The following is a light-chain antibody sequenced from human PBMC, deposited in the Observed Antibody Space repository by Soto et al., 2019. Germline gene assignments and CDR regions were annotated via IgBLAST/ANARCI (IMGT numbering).Light chain of an antibody. CDR2: DAS. Sequence: DIQLTQSPSFLSASVGDRVTITCRASQCISSYLAWYQQKPGKAPKLLIYDASNLEAGVPSRFRGSGSGTDFTFTISRLQPEDFATYYCQQANSFPLTFGGGTKVDIK. CDR3: QQANSFPLT. V-gene: IGKV1-9*01. CDR1: QCISSY. J-gene: IGKJ4*01.